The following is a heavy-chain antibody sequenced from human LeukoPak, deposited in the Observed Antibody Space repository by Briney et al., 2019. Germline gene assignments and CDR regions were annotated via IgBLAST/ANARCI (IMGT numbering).Heavy chain of an antibody. CDR3: ARRGGLYCSGGRCYHYYFDY. CDR2: IYYNGST. Sequence: SETLSLTCSVSGGSITSYYWSWIRQPPGKGLEGIRYIYYNGSTKYSPSLKSRVTNSVDTSERQFSLKLRSVTAADTAVYYCARRGGLYCSGGRCYHYYFDYWGQGTLVTVSS. D-gene: IGHD2-15*01. J-gene: IGHJ4*02. CDR1: GGSITSYY. V-gene: IGHV4-59*08.